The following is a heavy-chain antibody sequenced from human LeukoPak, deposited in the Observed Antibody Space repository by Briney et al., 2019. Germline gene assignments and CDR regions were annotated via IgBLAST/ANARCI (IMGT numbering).Heavy chain of an antibody. V-gene: IGHV4-34*01. D-gene: IGHD1-1*01. CDR3: ASWKPERLFDY. CDR1: GGSFSGYY. J-gene: IGHJ4*02. Sequence: SETLSLTCAVYGGSFSGYYWSWIRQPPGKGLEWIGEINHSGSTNYNPSLRSRGTISVDTSKNQFSLKLSSVTAADTAVYYCASWKPERLFDYWGQGTLVTVSS. CDR2: INHSGST.